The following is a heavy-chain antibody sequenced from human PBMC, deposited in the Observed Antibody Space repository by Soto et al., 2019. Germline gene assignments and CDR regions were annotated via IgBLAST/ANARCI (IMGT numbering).Heavy chain of an antibody. V-gene: IGHV3-33*01. CDR3: ARIDGAMVIYYYGMDV. CDR2: IWYDGSNK. CDR1: GFTFSSYG. Sequence: GGSLRLSCAASGFTFSSYGMHWVRQAPGKGLEWVAVIWYDGSNKYYADSVKGRFTISRDNSKNTLYLQMNSLRAEDTAVYYCARIDGAMVIYYYGMDVWGQGTTVTVSS. J-gene: IGHJ6*02. D-gene: IGHD5-18*01.